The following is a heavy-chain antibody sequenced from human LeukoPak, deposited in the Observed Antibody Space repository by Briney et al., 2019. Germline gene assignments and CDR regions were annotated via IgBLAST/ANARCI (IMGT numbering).Heavy chain of an antibody. Sequence: GGSLRLSCAASGFTFSSYGMHWVRQAPGKGLEWVAFIRYGGSNKYYADSVKGRFTISRDNSKNTLYLQMNSPRAEDTAVYYCAKDPVKRSTAVGIWGQGDLVTVSP. CDR2: IRYGGSNK. J-gene: IGHJ4*02. D-gene: IGHD6-19*01. CDR3: AKDPVKRSTAVGI. V-gene: IGHV3-30*02. CDR1: GFTFSSYG.